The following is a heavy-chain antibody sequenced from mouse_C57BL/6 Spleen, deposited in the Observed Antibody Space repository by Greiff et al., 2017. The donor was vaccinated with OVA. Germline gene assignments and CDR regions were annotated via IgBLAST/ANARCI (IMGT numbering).Heavy chain of an antibody. Sequence: VKLMESGAELVRPGTSVKVSCKASGYAFTNYLIEWVKQRPGQGLEWIGVINPGSGGTNYNEKFKSKATLTADKSSSTAYMQRSSLTSEDSAVYFCAREDSSGYSSWFAYWGQGTLVTVSA. CDR1: GYAFTNYL. V-gene: IGHV1-54*01. J-gene: IGHJ3*01. CDR3: AREDSSGYSSWFAY. CDR2: INPGSGGT. D-gene: IGHD3-2*02.